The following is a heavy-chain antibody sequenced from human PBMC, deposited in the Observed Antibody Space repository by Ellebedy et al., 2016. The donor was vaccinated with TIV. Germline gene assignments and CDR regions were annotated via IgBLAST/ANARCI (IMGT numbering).Heavy chain of an antibody. CDR1: GFPFSSFS. V-gene: IGHV3-48*02. J-gene: IGHJ3*02. D-gene: IGHD1-1*01. Sequence: GESPKISCSASGFPFSSFSMNWVRQAPGKGLEWVSYIPRDSDAMSYADSVKGRFTISRDNAKNSLYLQMNSLRDADTAVYYCVRDLHWAFDIWGQGTVVTVSS. CDR3: VRDLHWAFDI. CDR2: IPRDSDAM.